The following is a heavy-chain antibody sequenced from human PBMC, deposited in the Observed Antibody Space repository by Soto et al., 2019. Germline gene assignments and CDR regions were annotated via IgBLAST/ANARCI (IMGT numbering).Heavy chain of an antibody. CDR1: GGSISSGDYY. V-gene: IGHV4-30-4*01. D-gene: IGHD3-16*02. J-gene: IGHJ4*02. CDR2: IYYSGST. Sequence: SETLSLTCTVSGGSISSGDYYWSWIRQPPGKGLEWIGYIYYSGSTYYNPSLKSRVTISVDTSKNQFSLKLSSVTAADTAVYYCARDRSRYPWRHYFDYWGQGTLVTVSS. CDR3: ARDRSRYPWRHYFDY.